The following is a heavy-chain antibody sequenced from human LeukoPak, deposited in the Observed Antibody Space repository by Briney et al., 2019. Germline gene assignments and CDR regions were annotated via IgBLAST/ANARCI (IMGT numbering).Heavy chain of an antibody. CDR3: ARVPPTRRWFDP. CDR2: INHSGGT. V-gene: IGHV4-34*01. CDR1: GGSFSGYY. D-gene: IGHD4-17*01. Sequence: SETLSLTCAVYGGSFSGYYWSWIRQPPGKGLEWIGEINHSGGTNYNPSLKSRVTISVDTSKNQFSLKLSSVTAADTAAYYCARVPPTRRWFDPWGQGTLVTVSS. J-gene: IGHJ5*02.